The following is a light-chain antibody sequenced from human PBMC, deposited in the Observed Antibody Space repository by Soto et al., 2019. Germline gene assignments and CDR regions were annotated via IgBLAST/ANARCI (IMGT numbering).Light chain of an antibody. V-gene: IGKV1-8*01. Sequence: AIRMTQSPSSLSASTGDRVTITCRASQGISSYLAWYQQKPGKAPKLLIYAASTLQSGVPSRFSGSGSGTDFTLTFSCLQSEDFATYYCQQYYSYPPTFGQGTKVEIK. CDR2: AAS. CDR1: QGISSY. J-gene: IGKJ1*01. CDR3: QQYYSYPPT.